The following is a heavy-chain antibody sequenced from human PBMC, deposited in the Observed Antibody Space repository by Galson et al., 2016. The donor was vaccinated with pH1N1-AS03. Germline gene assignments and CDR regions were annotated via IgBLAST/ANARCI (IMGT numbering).Heavy chain of an antibody. J-gene: IGHJ4*02. CDR2: ITSSGGSGPTI. D-gene: IGHD4/OR15-4a*01. V-gene: IGHV3-11*04. CDR1: GFTFSDYY. CDR3: ARGPVSYANYWFPPPDY. Sequence: SLRLSCAASGFTFSDYYMSWIRQAPGKGLEWISCITSSGGSGPTIYYADSVKGRFTISRDNSKNTLYLQMGSLRTEDMAMYYCARGPVSYANYWFPPPDYWGQGTLVTVSS.